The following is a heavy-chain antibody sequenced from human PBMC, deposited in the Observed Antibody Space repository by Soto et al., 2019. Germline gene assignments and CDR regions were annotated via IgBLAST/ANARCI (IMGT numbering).Heavy chain of an antibody. J-gene: IGHJ4*02. CDR1: GGSFSGYY. CDR3: ARYNTVTTFPNFDY. D-gene: IGHD4-17*01. Sequence: SETLSLTCAVYGGSFSGYYWSWIRQPPGKGLEWIGEINHSGSTNYNPSLKSRVTISVDTSKNQFSLKLSSVTAADTAVYYCARYNTVTTFPNFDYWGQGTLVTVSS. V-gene: IGHV4-34*01. CDR2: INHSGST.